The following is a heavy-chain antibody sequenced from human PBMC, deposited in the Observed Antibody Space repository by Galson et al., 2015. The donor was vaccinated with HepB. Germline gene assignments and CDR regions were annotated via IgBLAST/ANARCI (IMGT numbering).Heavy chain of an antibody. J-gene: IGHJ5*02. Sequence: SVKVSCKASHNTFSSYGISWVRLAPGQGLEWMGWITPYNGNTYYEQKFRGRVTMTTDTSTGTVFMELRSLRSYDTAMFYCAISQVERLSKAHHFDTSGYYEAWGQGTLVTVSS. CDR2: ITPYNGNT. CDR1: HNTFSSYG. CDR3: AISQVERLSKAHHFDTSGYYEA. V-gene: IGHV1-18*01. D-gene: IGHD3-22*01.